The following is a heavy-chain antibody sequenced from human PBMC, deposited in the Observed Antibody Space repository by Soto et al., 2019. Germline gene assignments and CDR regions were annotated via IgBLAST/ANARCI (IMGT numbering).Heavy chain of an antibody. Sequence: ASVKVSCKASGYTFTSYGISWVRQAPGQGLEWMGWISAYNGNTNYAQKLQGRVTMTTDTSTSTAYMELRSLRSDDTAVYYCARNPEYYDSSGYPVDYWGQGTLVTVSS. J-gene: IGHJ4*02. V-gene: IGHV1-18*04. D-gene: IGHD3-22*01. CDR2: ISAYNGNT. CDR1: GYTFTSYG. CDR3: ARNPEYYDSSGYPVDY.